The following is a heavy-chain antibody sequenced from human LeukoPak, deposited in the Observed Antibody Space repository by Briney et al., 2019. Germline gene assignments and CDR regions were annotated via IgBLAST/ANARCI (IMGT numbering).Heavy chain of an antibody. CDR1: GFSFSSYG. D-gene: IGHD6-19*01. Sequence: GGSLRLSCAGSGFSFSSYGMHWARQAPGKGLEWMAFIRSDGSNKYYADSVKGRFTISRDNSKDTLYLQMNSLRAEDTAVYYCARILDSAWGELGYWGQGTLVTVSS. V-gene: IGHV3-30*02. J-gene: IGHJ4*02. CDR2: IRSDGSNK. CDR3: ARILDSAWGELGY.